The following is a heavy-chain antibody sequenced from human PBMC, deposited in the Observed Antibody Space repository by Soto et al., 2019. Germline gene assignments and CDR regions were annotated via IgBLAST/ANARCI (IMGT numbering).Heavy chain of an antibody. J-gene: IGHJ5*02. CDR2: THYTGST. Sequence: SETLSLTCTVSGGSISSYYWSWIRQPPGRGLEWIGYTHYTGSTNYNPSLKSRVTMSVDTSKNQFSLKLSSVTAADTAVYYCARRDCTSTTCWFDPWGQGTLVTVSS. V-gene: IGHV4-59*08. CDR3: ARRDCTSTTCWFDP. D-gene: IGHD2-2*01. CDR1: GGSISSYY.